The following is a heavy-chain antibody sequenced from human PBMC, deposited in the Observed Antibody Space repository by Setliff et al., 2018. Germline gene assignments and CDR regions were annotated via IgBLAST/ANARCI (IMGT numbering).Heavy chain of an antibody. CDR2: ISSSSSTI. Sequence: GGSLRLSCAASGFTFSSYAITWVRQAPGKGLEWVSYISSSSSTIYYADSVKGRFTISRDNAKNSLYLQMNSLRAEDTAVYYCALDGPYYYYGMDVWGQGTTVTVSS. V-gene: IGHV3-48*04. CDR1: GFTFSSYA. J-gene: IGHJ6*02. CDR3: ALDGPYYYYGMDV.